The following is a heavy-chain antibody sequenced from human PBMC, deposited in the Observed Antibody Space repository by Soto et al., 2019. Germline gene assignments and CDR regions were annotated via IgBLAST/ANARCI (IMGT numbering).Heavy chain of an antibody. Sequence: GGSLRLSCAASGFTFSSYGMHWVRQAPGKGLEWVAVIWYDGSNKYYADSVKGRFTISRDNSKNTLYLQMNSLRAEDTAVYYCARGGRESKTIFGVVIIQDFDYWGQGTLVTVSS. J-gene: IGHJ4*02. CDR2: IWYDGSNK. CDR3: ARGGRESKTIFGVVIIQDFDY. CDR1: GFTFSSYG. D-gene: IGHD3-3*01. V-gene: IGHV3-33*01.